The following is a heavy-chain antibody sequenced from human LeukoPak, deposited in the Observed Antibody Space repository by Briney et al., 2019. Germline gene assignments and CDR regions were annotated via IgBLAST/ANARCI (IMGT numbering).Heavy chain of an antibody. CDR3: ARVGRYVWGSYRYPRFDP. V-gene: IGHV1-2*02. D-gene: IGHD3-16*02. J-gene: IGHJ5*02. Sequence: ASVKVSCKASGYTFTGYYMHWVRQAPEQGLEWMGWINPNSGGANYAQKFQGRVTMTRDTSISTAYMELSRLRSDDTAVYYCARVGRYVWGSYRYPRFDPWGQGTLVTVSS. CDR2: INPNSGGA. CDR1: GYTFTGYY.